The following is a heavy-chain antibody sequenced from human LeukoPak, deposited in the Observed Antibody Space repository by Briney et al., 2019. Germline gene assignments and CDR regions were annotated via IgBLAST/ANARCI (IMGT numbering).Heavy chain of an antibody. CDR1: GYSFSNYW. D-gene: IGHD6-19*01. V-gene: IGHV5-51*01. CDR2: IYLGDSDT. Sequence: GESLKISCKGSGYSFSNYWIGWVRQMPGKGLEWVGIIYLGDSDTRYSPSFQGQVIISADKSINTAYLQWSSLKASDTAMYYCARARPSIAVAGNYPNYFDYWGQGTLVTVSS. CDR3: ARARPSIAVAGNYPNYFDY. J-gene: IGHJ4*02.